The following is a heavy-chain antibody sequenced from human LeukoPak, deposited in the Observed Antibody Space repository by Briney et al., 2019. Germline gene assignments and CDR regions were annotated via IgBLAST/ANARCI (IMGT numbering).Heavy chain of an antibody. V-gene: IGHV4-59*01. D-gene: IGHD4-17*01. J-gene: IGHJ6*02. CDR2: IYYSGST. CDR1: GGSISSYY. Sequence: SETLSLTCTVSGGSISSYYWSWIRQPPGKGLEWIGYIYYSGSTNYNPSLKSRVTISVDTSKSQFSLKLSSVTAADTAVYYCARENYGDYDYYYYGMDVWGQGTTVTVSS. CDR3: ARENYGDYDYYYYGMDV.